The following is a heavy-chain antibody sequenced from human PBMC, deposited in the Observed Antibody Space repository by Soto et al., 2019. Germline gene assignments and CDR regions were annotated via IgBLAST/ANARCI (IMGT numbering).Heavy chain of an antibody. CDR3: ARIPDYGDYSFDY. Sequence: QVQLQESGPGLVKPSETLSLTCTVSGGSISSYYWSWIRQPPGKGLEWIGYIYYSWSTTYNPSLKSRVTISVDTSKNQFSLKLSSVTAADTAVYYCARIPDYGDYSFDYWGQGTLVTVSS. J-gene: IGHJ4*02. CDR1: GGSISSYY. D-gene: IGHD4-17*01. V-gene: IGHV4-59*01. CDR2: IYYSWST.